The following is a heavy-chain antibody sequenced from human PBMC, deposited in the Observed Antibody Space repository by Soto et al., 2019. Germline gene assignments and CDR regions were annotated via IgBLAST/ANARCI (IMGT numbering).Heavy chain of an antibody. V-gene: IGHV1-46*01. J-gene: IGHJ6*02. CDR1: GYTFTGYY. D-gene: IGHD3-10*01. Sequence: GSVKVSCKASGYTFTGYYIHWVRQAPGQGLEGMGIINPSGGSTSYAQKFQGRVTMTRDTSTSTVYMELSSLRSEDTAVYYCASSPGVYYGSGIGYYYGMDVWGQGTTVTVSS. CDR3: ASSPGVYYGSGIGYYYGMDV. CDR2: INPSGGST.